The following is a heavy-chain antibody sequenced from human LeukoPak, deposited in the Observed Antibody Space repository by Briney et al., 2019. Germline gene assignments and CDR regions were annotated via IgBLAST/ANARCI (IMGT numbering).Heavy chain of an antibody. CDR3: AKWGFTYGPGYFDY. V-gene: IGHV3-23*01. CDR1: GFTSTSYA. D-gene: IGHD3-10*01. J-gene: IGHJ4*02. CDR2: ITGSGSST. Sequence: GGSLRLSCATSGFTSTSYAMSWVRQAPGKGLEWVSTITGSGSSTYYADFVKGRFTISRDNSKKTLYLQMDSLRAEDMAVYYCAKWGFTYGPGYFDYWGQGTLVTVSS.